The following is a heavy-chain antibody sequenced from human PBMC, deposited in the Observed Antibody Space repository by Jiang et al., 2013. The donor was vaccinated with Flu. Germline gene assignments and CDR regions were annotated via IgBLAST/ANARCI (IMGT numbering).Heavy chain of an antibody. V-gene: IGHV3-23*01. CDR3: AKRAGGGWYLDYYYYGMDV. J-gene: IGHJ6*04. Sequence: VQLLESGGGLVQPGGSLRLSCVASGFTFSNYGMSWVRQAPGKGLEWVSVISGSGGSIYYADSVKGRFTISRDNSKNTLYLQMKSLRAEDTAVYYCAKRAGGGWYLDYYYYGMDVWGKGTTVTVSS. D-gene: IGHD6-19*01. CDR2: ISGSGGSI. CDR1: GFTFSNYG.